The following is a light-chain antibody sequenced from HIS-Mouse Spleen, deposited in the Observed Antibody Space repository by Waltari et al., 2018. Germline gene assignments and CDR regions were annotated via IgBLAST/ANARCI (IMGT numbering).Light chain of an antibody. CDR2: EGS. CDR1: SREVGSYKL. Sequence: QSALTQPASVSGSPGQSITIPCTGTSREVGSYKLVFWDQQHPGKAPKLMIFEGSKRPSGVSNRFSGSKSGNTASLTISGLQAEDEADYYCCSYAGSSTFVVFGGGTKLTVL. V-gene: IGLV2-23*01. J-gene: IGLJ2*01. CDR3: CSYAGSSTFVV.